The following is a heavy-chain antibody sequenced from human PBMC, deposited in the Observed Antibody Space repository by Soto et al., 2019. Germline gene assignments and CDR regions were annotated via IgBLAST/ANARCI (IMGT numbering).Heavy chain of an antibody. CDR1: GFTFSDYY. CDR3: ATVPSTTVTTRFNAFDI. D-gene: IGHD4-17*01. CDR2: ISSSGSTI. V-gene: IGHV3-11*01. J-gene: IGHJ3*02. Sequence: VGSLRLSCAASGFTFSDYYMSWIRQAPGKGLEWVSYISSSGSTIYYADSVKGRFTISRDNAKNSLYLQMNSLRAEDTAVYYCATVPSTTVTTRFNAFDIWGQGTMVTVSS.